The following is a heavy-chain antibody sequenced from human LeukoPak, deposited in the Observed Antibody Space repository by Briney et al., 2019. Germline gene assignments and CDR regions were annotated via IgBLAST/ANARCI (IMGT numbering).Heavy chain of an antibody. CDR1: GGSLSGYY. Sequence: SETLSLTCAGYGGSLSGYYWSWIRQPPGKGLEWIGYIYYSGSAYYNPSLKSRVTISVDTSKNQFSLKLSSVTAADTAVYYCATRFSGYSGYKWFDPWGQGTLVTVSS. D-gene: IGHD5-12*01. CDR3: ATRFSGYSGYKWFDP. V-gene: IGHV4-59*06. CDR2: IYYSGSA. J-gene: IGHJ5*02.